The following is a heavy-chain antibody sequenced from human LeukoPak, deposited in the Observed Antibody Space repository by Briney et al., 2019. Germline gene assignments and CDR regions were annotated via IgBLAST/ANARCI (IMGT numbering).Heavy chain of an antibody. J-gene: IGHJ5*02. V-gene: IGHV3-30*04. Sequence: PGGSLRLSCAASGFTFSSYAMHWVRQAPGKGLEWVAVISYDGSNKYYADSVKGRFTISRDNSKNTLYLQMNSLRTEDTAVYYCARVRIAAAGTFDPWGQGTLVTVSS. CDR3: ARVRIAAAGTFDP. D-gene: IGHD6-13*01. CDR2: ISYDGSNK. CDR1: GFTFSSYA.